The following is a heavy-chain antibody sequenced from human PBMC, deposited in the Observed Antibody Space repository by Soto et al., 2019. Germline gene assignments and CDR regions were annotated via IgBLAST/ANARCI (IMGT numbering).Heavy chain of an antibody. D-gene: IGHD2-21*02. J-gene: IGHJ4*02. CDR3: AGAWGVVTAPDY. V-gene: IGHV1-3*05. CDR1: GYTFTSYA. CDR2: INAGNGNT. Sequence: QVQLVQSGAEEKKPGASVKVSCKASGYTFTSYAMHWVRQAPGQRLEWMGWINAGNGNTKYSQKFQGRVTITRDTSASKAYMELSSLRSEDTAVYYCAGAWGVVTAPDYWGQGTLVTVSS.